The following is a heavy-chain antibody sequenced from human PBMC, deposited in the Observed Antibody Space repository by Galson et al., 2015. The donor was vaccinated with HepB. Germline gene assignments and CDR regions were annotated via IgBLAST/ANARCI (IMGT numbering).Heavy chain of an antibody. Sequence: TLSLTCTLSGGSISSSNYYWGWIRQPPGKGLEWIGSIYYDGRSYYNPSLKSRVTISVDTSKNQFSLNLTSVTAADTAVYFCARDDILGATYFDYWGQGTLVTVSS. D-gene: IGHD1-26*01. CDR2: IYYDGRS. J-gene: IGHJ4*02. V-gene: IGHV4-39*07. CDR3: ARDDILGATYFDY. CDR1: GGSISSSNYY.